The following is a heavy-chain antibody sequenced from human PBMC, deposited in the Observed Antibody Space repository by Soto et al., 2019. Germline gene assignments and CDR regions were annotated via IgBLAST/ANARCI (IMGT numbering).Heavy chain of an antibody. V-gene: IGHV5-10-1*01. CDR1: GYSFTRYW. J-gene: IGHJ6*02. CDR3: ARRGILTGSFYGMDV. D-gene: IGHD3-9*01. Sequence: GESLKISCKGSGYSFTRYWISCVCQMPGKGLEWMGRIDPSDSYTNYSPSFQGHVTISADKSISTAYLQWSSLKASDTAMYYCARRGILTGSFYGMDVWGRGTTVTVSS. CDR2: IDPSDSYT.